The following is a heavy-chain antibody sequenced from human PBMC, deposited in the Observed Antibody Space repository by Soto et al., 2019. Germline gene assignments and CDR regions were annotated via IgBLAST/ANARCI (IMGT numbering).Heavy chain of an antibody. CDR3: ARGPSPAAFYGSGSNYYGMDV. D-gene: IGHD3-10*01. Sequence: ASVKVSCKVSGGTFSSYAISWVRQAPGQGLEWMGGIIPIFGTANYAQKFQGRVTITADESTSTAYMELSSLRSEDTAVYYCARGPSPAAFYGSGSNYYGMDVWGQGTTVTVSS. CDR1: GGTFSSYA. CDR2: IIPIFGTA. V-gene: IGHV1-69*13. J-gene: IGHJ6*02.